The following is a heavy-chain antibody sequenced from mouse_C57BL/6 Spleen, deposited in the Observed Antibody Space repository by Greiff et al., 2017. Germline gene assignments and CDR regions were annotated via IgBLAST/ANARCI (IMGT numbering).Heavy chain of an antibody. CDR1: GFNIKDYY. J-gene: IGHJ3*01. D-gene: IGHD2-3*01. CDR3: TTWDGSWFAY. Sequence: VQLQQPGAELVRPGTSVKLSCTASGFNIKDYYMHWVKQRPEQGLEWIGRIDPEDGDTEYAPKFQGKATMTADTSSNTAYLQLSSLTAEDTAVYYCTTWDGSWFAYWGQGTLVTVSA. V-gene: IGHV14-1*01. CDR2: IDPEDGDT.